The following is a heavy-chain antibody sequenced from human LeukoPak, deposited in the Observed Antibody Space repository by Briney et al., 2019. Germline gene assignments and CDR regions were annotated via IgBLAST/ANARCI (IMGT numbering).Heavy chain of an antibody. CDR2: MNPNSGNT. CDR3: ARGTFHDAFDI. J-gene: IGHJ3*02. CDR1: GYTFTSYD. D-gene: IGHD2-21*01. Sequence: GASVRVSCKASGYTFTSYDINWVRQAPGQGLEWMGWMNPNSGNTGYAQKFQGRVTMTRNTSISTAYMELSSLRSEDTAVYYCARGTFHDAFDIWGQGTMVTVSS. V-gene: IGHV1-8*01.